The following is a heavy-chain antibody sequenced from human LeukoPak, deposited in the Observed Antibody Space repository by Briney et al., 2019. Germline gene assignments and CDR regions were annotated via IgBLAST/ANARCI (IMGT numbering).Heavy chain of an antibody. D-gene: IGHD3-10*01. Sequence: GESLKISCKGSGYSFNSYWIAWVRQMPGKGLEWMGIIYPGDFDTRYSPSFQGHVTISVDKSISTAYLQWSSLKASDTATYFCAVPMVRGVYGKSYFDYWGQGTLVTVSS. CDR3: AVPMVRGVYGKSYFDY. CDR2: IYPGDFDT. V-gene: IGHV5-51*01. CDR1: GYSFNSYW. J-gene: IGHJ4*02.